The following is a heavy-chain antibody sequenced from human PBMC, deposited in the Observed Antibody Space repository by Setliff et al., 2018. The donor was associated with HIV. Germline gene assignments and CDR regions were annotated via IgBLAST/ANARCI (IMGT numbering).Heavy chain of an antibody. CDR3: ARVMIGYSGYDAFDY. J-gene: IGHJ4*02. V-gene: IGHV3-23*01. D-gene: IGHD5-12*01. CDR1: GFTFSNHV. Sequence: PWGSLRLSCAASGFTFSNHVMNWVRQAPGKGLEWVSAISTSGGAADYADSVKGRFTISRDNSKNTLYLQMNSLRIEDSGAYYCARVMIGYSGYDAFDYWGQGTLVTVSS. CDR2: ISTSGGAA.